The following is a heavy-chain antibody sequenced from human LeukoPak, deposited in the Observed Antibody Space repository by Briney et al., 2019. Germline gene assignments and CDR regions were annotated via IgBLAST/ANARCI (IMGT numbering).Heavy chain of an antibody. J-gene: IGHJ6*03. D-gene: IGHD6-19*01. V-gene: IGHV3-30*02. CDR3: AKTDKIAVAGTGWYYYCYMDV. CDR2: IRYDGSNK. Sequence: GGSLRLSCAASGFTFSSYVMSWVRQVPGKGLEWVAFIRYDGSNKYYADSVKGRFTISRDNSKNTLYLQMNSLRAEDTAVYYCAKTDKIAVAGTGWYYYCYMDVWGKGTTVTISS. CDR1: GFTFSSYV.